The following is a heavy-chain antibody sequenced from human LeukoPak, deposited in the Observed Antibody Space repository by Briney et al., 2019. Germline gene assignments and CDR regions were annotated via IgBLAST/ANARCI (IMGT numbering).Heavy chain of an antibody. CDR2: INHSGST. Sequence: SETLSLTCAVYGGSFSGYYWSWIRQPPGKGLEWIGEINHSGSTNYNPSLKSRVTISVDTSKNQFSLQLSSVTAADTAVYYCAASVVVVASRDYWGQGTLVTVPS. V-gene: IGHV4-34*01. J-gene: IGHJ4*02. CDR3: AASVVVVASRDY. CDR1: GGSFSGYY. D-gene: IGHD2-15*01.